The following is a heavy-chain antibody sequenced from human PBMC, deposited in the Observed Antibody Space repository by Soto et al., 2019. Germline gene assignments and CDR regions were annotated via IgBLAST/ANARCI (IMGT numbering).Heavy chain of an antibody. CDR2: ITSDSSTI. J-gene: IGHJ5*02. CDR3: ATDNGRADSCNP. D-gene: IGHD6-13*01. CDR1: GFTFSRYS. Sequence: EVQLVESGGGLVQPGGSLRLSCAASGFTFSRYSMNWVRQAPGTGLEWISYITSDSSTIYYADSVTGQFNISRDNAKTSLFPQMNSLRDEDPAMYYCATDNGRADSCNPWSQGTLVTVCS. V-gene: IGHV3-48*02.